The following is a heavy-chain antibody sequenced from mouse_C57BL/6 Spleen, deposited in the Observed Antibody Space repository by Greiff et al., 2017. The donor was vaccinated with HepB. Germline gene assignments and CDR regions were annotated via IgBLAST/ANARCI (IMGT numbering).Heavy chain of an antibody. CDR3: ARQDYDGSPFAY. Sequence: EVQGVESGGGLVKPGGSLKLSCAASGFTFSDYGMHWVRQAPEKGLEWVAYISSGSSTIYYADTVKGRFTISRDNAKNTLFLQMTSLRSEDKAMYDCARQDYDGSPFAYWGQGTLVTVAA. D-gene: IGHD2-4*01. CDR2: ISSGSSTI. J-gene: IGHJ3*01. CDR1: GFTFSDYG. V-gene: IGHV5-17*01.